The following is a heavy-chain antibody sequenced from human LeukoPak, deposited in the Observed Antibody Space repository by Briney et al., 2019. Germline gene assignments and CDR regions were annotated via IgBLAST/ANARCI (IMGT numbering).Heavy chain of an antibody. Sequence: GSLRLSCGASGFIFKRYWMSWFRQPPGKGLEWIGYIYDSGSTNYNPSLKSRVTMAVDTSKNQFSLKLSSVTAADTAVYYCARGYSSSWYYFDYWGQGTLVTVTS. J-gene: IGHJ4*02. V-gene: IGHV4-59*01. CDR3: ARGYSSSWYYFDY. CDR1: GFIFKRYW. CDR2: IYDSGST. D-gene: IGHD6-13*01.